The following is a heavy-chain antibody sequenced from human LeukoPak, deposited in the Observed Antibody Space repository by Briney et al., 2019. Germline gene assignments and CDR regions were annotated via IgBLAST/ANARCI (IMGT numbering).Heavy chain of an antibody. D-gene: IGHD3-10*01. J-gene: IGHJ4*02. CDR3: ARDQVDRRYYGSGSYAYVDY. CDR2: ISSSSSTI. V-gene: IGHV3-48*04. CDR1: GFTFSSYS. Sequence: PGGSLRLSCAASGFTFSSYSMNWVRQAPGKGLEWVSYISSSSSTIYYADSVKGRFTISRDNAKNSLYLQMNSLRAEDTAVYYCARDQVDRRYYGSGSYAYVDYWGQGTLVTVSS.